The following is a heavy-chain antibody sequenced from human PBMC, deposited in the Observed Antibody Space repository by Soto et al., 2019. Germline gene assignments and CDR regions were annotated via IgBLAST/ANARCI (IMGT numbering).Heavy chain of an antibody. CDR2: IYYTGST. CDR1: GDSISSYY. D-gene: IGHD3-10*01. J-gene: IGHJ4*02. CDR3: ARRGSGRNFDY. Sequence: SETLSLTCTVSGDSISSYYWSWIRQPPGKGLEWIGYIYYTGSTNYNPSLKSRVTISVDTSKNQFSLKLTSVTAADTAVDYCARRGSGRNFDYWGQGTLVTVSS. V-gene: IGHV4-59*01.